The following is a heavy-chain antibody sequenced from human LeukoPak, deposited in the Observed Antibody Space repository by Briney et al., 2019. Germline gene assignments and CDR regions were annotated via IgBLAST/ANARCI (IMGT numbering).Heavy chain of an antibody. J-gene: IGHJ4*02. CDR2: IFGSGGSA. V-gene: IGHV3-23*01. Sequence: GGSLRLSCTASGFTFNNYAMYWVRQAPRKGLEWVAGIFGSGGSAHYADSVKGRFTISRDDSKNTVYLQMDSLRGEDTAVYYCTKTTTGYSSGQYPGWPADHWGQGALVTVSS. CDR1: GFTFNNYA. D-gene: IGHD3-22*01. CDR3: TKTTTGYSSGQYPGWPADH.